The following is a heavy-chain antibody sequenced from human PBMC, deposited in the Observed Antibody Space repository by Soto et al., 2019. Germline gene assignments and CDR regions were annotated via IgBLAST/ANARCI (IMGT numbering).Heavy chain of an antibody. CDR2: TIPIFGTA. V-gene: IGHV1-69*06. CDR1: GGTFSSYA. D-gene: IGHD3-22*01. CDR3: ARGSGMIVVVSPFDY. J-gene: IGHJ4*02. Sequence: VASVKVSCKASGGTFSSYAISWLRQSPGQGLEWMGGTIPIFGTANYAQKFQGRVTITADKSTSTAYMELSSPRSEDTAVYYCARGSGMIVVVSPFDYWGQGTLVTVSS.